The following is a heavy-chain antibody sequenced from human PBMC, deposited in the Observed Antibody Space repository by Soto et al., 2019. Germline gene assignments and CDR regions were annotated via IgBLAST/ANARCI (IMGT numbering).Heavy chain of an antibody. V-gene: IGHV1-69*01. CDR2: IIPIFGTA. D-gene: IGHD5-12*01. CDR1: EGNCNSFA. Sequence: KVPGRTTEGNCNSFAIGCRRQTTEQGLEWMGGIIPIFGTANYAQKFQGRVTITADESTSTAYMELSSLRSEDTAVYYCARDSPPRYRGYPLDVWGQGTLVTVSS. J-gene: IGHJ4*01. CDR3: ARDSPPRYRGYPLDV.